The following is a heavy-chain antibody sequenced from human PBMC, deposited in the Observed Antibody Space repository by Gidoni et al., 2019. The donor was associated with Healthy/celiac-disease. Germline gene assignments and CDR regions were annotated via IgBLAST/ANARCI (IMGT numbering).Heavy chain of an antibody. D-gene: IGHD2-21*02. Sequence: QVQLVQSGAEVKKPGASVQVSCKASGYTFTSYAMHWVRQAPGQRLEWMGWINAGNGNTKYSQKFQGRVTITRDTSASTAYMELSSLRSEDTAVYYCARAEAYCGGDCSVYFDYWGQGTLVTVSS. CDR1: GYTFTSYA. CDR3: ARAEAYCGGDCSVYFDY. J-gene: IGHJ4*02. V-gene: IGHV1-3*01. CDR2: INAGNGNT.